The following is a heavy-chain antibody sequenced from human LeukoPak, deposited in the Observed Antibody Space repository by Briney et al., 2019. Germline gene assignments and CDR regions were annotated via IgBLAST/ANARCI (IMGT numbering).Heavy chain of an antibody. CDR1: GFTFSSYS. D-gene: IGHD1-26*01. Sequence: GSLRLSCAASGFTFSSYSMNWVRQAPGKGLEWVSYISSSSSTIYYADSVKGRFTISRDNAKNSLYLQMNSLRAEDTAVYYCTSHVGGTARAWGYFQYWGQGTLVTVSS. V-gene: IGHV3-48*01. CDR3: TSHVGGTARAWGYFQY. CDR2: ISSSSSTI. J-gene: IGHJ1*01.